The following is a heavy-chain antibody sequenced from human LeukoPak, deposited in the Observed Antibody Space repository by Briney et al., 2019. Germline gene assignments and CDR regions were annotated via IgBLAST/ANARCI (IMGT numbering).Heavy chain of an antibody. Sequence: GGSLRLSCATSGFTFSSNWMSWVRHVPGRGLDWVANIKPDGSAEYYAASVKGWFTVSRDNAENSLYLQMNSLRVEDTAVYYCARDWSYYDSSGFDYWGQGTLVTVSS. J-gene: IGHJ4*02. CDR2: IKPDGSAE. CDR1: GFTFSSNW. V-gene: IGHV3-7*01. CDR3: ARDWSYYDSSGFDY. D-gene: IGHD3-22*01.